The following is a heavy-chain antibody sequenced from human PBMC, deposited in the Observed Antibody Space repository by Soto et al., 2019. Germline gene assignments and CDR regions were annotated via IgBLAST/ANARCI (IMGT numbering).Heavy chain of an antibody. Sequence: SETLSLTCSVSGASISSYDWSWFRRPPGKGLEWIGYIYASGNTNYNPSLKSRVTISLDTSKNQFSLRLTSVSAADTAVYYCARHGRDGCNDRDCYSRFGPWGQGTLVTVSS. CDR2: IYASGNT. CDR3: ARHGRDGCNDRDCYSRFGP. CDR1: GASISSYD. V-gene: IGHV4-59*08. D-gene: IGHD2-15*01. J-gene: IGHJ5*02.